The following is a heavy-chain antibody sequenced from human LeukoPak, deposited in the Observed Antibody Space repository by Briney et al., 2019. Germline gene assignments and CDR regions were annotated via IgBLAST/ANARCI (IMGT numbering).Heavy chain of an antibody. Sequence: PGGSLRLSCAASGFTFSNYNMNWVRQAPGKGLEWVSYISSSSSTIYYADSVKGRFTISRDNAKNSLYLQMNSLRAEDTAVYYCARVGSSWANPFDYWGQGTPVTVSS. CDR2: ISSSSSTI. CDR3: ARVGSSWANPFDY. CDR1: GFTFSNYN. D-gene: IGHD6-13*01. J-gene: IGHJ4*02. V-gene: IGHV3-48*01.